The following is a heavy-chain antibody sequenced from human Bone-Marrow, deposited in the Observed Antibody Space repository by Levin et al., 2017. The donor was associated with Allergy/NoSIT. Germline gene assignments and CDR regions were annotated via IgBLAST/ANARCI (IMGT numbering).Heavy chain of an antibody. CDR3: ARAGRGYSYGLDY. CDR2: IYYTGST. Sequence: PSETLSLTCTVSGDSFSSYYWSWIRQPPGKGLEWIGYIYYTGSTNQNPSLKSRVIISVDTSKNQFSLKLSSVTAADTAVYYCARAGRGYSYGLDYWGQGNLVTVSS. CDR1: GDSFSSYY. V-gene: IGHV4-59*12. J-gene: IGHJ4*02. D-gene: IGHD5-18*01.